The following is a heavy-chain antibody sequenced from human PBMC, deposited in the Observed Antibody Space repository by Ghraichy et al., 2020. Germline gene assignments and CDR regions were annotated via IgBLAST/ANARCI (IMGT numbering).Heavy chain of an antibody. Sequence: SETLSPTCTVSGGSISSYYWSWIRQPPGKGLEWIGYIYYSGSTNYNPSLKSRVTISVDTSKNQFSLKLSSVTAADTAVYYCARDETGSGAFDIWGQGTMVTVSS. CDR2: IYYSGST. V-gene: IGHV4-59*01. D-gene: IGHD1-14*01. CDR3: ARDETGSGAFDI. J-gene: IGHJ3*02. CDR1: GGSISSYY.